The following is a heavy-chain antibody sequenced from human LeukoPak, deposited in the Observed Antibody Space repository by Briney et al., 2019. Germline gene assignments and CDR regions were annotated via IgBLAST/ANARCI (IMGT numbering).Heavy chain of an antibody. V-gene: IGHV4-4*07. CDR3: AREMTYYYDSSGYYYGSFDY. J-gene: IGHJ4*02. Sequence: SETLSLTCTVSGGSISSYYWSWIRQPAGKGLEWIGRIYTSGRTNYKPSLKSRVAMSVDTSKNQFSLKLSSVTAADTAVYYCAREMTYYYDSSGYYYGSFDYRGQGTLVTVSS. D-gene: IGHD3-22*01. CDR1: GGSISSYY. CDR2: IYTSGRT.